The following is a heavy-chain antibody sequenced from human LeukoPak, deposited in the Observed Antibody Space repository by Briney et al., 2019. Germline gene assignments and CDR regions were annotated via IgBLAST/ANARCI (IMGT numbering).Heavy chain of an antibody. V-gene: IGHV1-69*04. J-gene: IGHJ3*02. Sequence: SVKVSCKASGGTFSSYAISWVRQAPGQGLEWMGRIIPILGIANYAQKFQGRVTITADKSTSTAYMGLSSLRSEDTAVYYCARGPVRNYYDSSGSAFDIWGQGTMVTVSS. CDR1: GGTFSSYA. CDR2: IIPILGIA. D-gene: IGHD3-22*01. CDR3: ARGPVRNYYDSSGSAFDI.